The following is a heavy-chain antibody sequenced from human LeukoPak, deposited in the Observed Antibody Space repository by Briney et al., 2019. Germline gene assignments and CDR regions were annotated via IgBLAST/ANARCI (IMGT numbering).Heavy chain of an antibody. Sequence: GGSLRLSCGASGFTFSSYNMNWVRQAPGKGLEWVSYISTISSLIYYADSVKGRFATSRDNAKNSLYLQMNSLRAEDTAVYYCARGIDDFWSGYYFDYWGQGTLVTVSS. CDR1: GFTFSSYN. CDR2: ISTISSLI. D-gene: IGHD3-3*01. CDR3: ARGIDDFWSGYYFDY. J-gene: IGHJ4*02. V-gene: IGHV3-21*05.